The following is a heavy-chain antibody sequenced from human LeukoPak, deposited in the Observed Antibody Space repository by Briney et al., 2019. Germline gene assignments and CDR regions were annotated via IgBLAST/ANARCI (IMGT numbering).Heavy chain of an antibody. CDR3: AKAPPYKKYFDY. CDR1: GFAFSSYA. D-gene: IGHD1-1*01. J-gene: IGHJ4*02. CDR2: ISNSGDAT. V-gene: IGHV3-23*01. Sequence: GGSLRLSCTASGFAFSSYAMSWVRQAPGKGLEWVSTISNSGDATYYADSVKGRFTISRDNSKNTLYLQMNSLRAEDTAVYYCAKAPPYKKYFDYWGQGTLVTVSS.